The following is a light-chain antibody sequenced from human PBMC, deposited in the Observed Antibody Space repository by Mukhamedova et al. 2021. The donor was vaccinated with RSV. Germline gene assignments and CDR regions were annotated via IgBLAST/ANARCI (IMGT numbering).Light chain of an antibody. Sequence: WYQRRVHGKAPKLLIYDASNLETGVPSRFSGSGSGTDFTFTISSLQPEDIATYYCQQSYSTLTFGGGTKVEIK. V-gene: IGKV1-33*01. CDR3: QQSYSTLT. J-gene: IGKJ4*01. CDR2: DAS.